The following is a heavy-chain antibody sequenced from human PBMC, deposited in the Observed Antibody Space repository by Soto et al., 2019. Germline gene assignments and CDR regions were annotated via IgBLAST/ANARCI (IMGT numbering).Heavy chain of an antibody. CDR2: IWYDGSNK. CDR1: GFSFSSYG. CDR3: ARGKDSSSWHRIHIFDY. D-gene: IGHD6-13*01. J-gene: IGHJ4*02. V-gene: IGHV3-33*01. Sequence: SLRLSCAASGFSFSSYGMHWVGQAPGKGLEWVAVIWYDGSNKYYADSVKGRFTISRDNSKNTLYLQMNSLRAEDTAVYYCARGKDSSSWHRIHIFDYWGQGTLVTVSS.